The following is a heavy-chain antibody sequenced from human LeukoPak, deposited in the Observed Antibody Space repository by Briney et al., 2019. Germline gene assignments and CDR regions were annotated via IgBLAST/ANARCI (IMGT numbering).Heavy chain of an antibody. CDR3: ASNIVGATFDY. Sequence: HPGGSLRLSCAASGFTFSSYGMHWVRQAPGKGLEWVAVIWYDGSNKYYADSVKGRFTISRDNSKNTLYLQMNCLRAEDTAVYYCASNIVGATFDYWGQGTLVTVSS. V-gene: IGHV3-33*01. D-gene: IGHD1-26*01. CDR2: IWYDGSNK. J-gene: IGHJ4*02. CDR1: GFTFSSYG.